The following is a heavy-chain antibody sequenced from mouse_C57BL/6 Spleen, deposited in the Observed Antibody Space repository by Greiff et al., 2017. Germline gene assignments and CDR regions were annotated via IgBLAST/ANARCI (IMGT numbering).Heavy chain of an antibody. CDR2: INPNYGTT. Sequence: EVKLQESGPELVKPGASVKISCKASGYSFTDYNMNWVKQSNGKSLEWIGVINPNYGTTSYNQKFKGKATLTVDQSSSTAYMQLNSLTSEDSAVYYCARGGIYYDYDNAMDYWGQGTSVTVSS. J-gene: IGHJ4*01. D-gene: IGHD2-4*01. CDR1: GYSFTDYN. V-gene: IGHV1-39*01. CDR3: ARGGIYYDYDNAMDY.